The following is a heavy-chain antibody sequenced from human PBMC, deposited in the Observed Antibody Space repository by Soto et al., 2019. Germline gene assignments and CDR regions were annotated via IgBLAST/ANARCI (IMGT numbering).Heavy chain of an antibody. CDR2: ISYDGSNK. D-gene: IGHD1-26*01. Sequence: GGSLRLSCAVSGFTFSSYAMHWVRQAPGKGLEWVAVISYDGSNKYYADSVKGRFTISRDNSKNTLYLQMNSLRAEDTAVYYCARDVGPVGATSNYYYYGMDVWGQGTTVTVSS. J-gene: IGHJ6*02. CDR1: GFTFSSYA. CDR3: ARDVGPVGATSNYYYYGMDV. V-gene: IGHV3-30-3*01.